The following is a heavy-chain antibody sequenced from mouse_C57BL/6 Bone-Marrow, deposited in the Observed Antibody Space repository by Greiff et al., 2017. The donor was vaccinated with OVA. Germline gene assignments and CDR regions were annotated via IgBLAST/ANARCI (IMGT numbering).Heavy chain of an antibody. J-gene: IGHJ1*03. CDR1: GFTFSDYY. CDR3: ARQRGGYWYFDV. CDR2: ISNGGGST. V-gene: IGHV5-12*01. Sequence: EVQGVESGGGLVQPGGSLKLSCAASGFTFSDYYMYWVRQTPEKRLEWVAYISNGGGSTYYPDTVKGRFTISRDNAKNTLYLQMSRLKSEDTAMYYCARQRGGYWYFDVWGTGTTVTVSS.